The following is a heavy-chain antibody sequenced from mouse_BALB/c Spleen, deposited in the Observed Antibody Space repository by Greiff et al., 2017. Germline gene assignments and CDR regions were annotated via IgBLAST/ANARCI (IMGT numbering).Heavy chain of an antibody. Sequence: QVQLKQSGAELARPGASVKMSCKASGYTFTSYTMHWVKQRPGQGLEWIGYINPSSGYTNYNQKFKDKATLTADKSSSTAYIQLSSLTSEDSAVYYCARRRYDDYAMDYWGQGTSVTVSS. CDR3: ARRRYDDYAMDY. D-gene: IGHD2-14*01. CDR2: INPSSGYT. J-gene: IGHJ4*01. V-gene: IGHV1-4*01. CDR1: GYTFTSYT.